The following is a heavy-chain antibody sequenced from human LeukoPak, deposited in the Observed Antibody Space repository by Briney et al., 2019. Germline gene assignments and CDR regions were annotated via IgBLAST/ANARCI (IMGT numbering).Heavy chain of an antibody. CDR1: GYTFTGYY. CDR2: ISAYNGNT. CDR3: ARTRGTHISMAYLDS. J-gene: IGHJ4*02. V-gene: IGHV1-18*04. Sequence: ASVKVSCKASGYTFTGYYIYWVRQAPGQGLEWMGWISAYNGNTNYAQKLQGRVTMTTDTSTSTAYMELRSLRSDDTAVYYCARTRGTHISMAYLDSWGQGTLVTVSS. D-gene: IGHD2/OR15-2a*01.